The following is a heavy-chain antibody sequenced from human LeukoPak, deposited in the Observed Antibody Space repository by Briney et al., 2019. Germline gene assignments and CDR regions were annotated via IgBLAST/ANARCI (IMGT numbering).Heavy chain of an antibody. D-gene: IGHD3-22*01. CDR1: GGTFSSYA. J-gene: IGHJ2*01. V-gene: IGHV1-69*13. CDR2: IIPIFGTA. Sequence: GASVKVSCKASGGTFSSYAISWVRQAPGQGLEWMGGIIPIFGTANYAQKFQGRVTITADESTSTAYMELSSLRSEDTAVYYCASTKNYYDSSGYRLRFPWWYFDLWGRGTLVTVSS. CDR3: ASTKNYYDSSGYRLRFPWWYFDL.